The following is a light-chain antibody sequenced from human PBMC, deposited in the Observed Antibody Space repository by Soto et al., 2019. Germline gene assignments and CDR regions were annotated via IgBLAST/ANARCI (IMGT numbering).Light chain of an antibody. CDR2: ATS. Sequence: EIVLTQSPGTGSLSTGESATLSCRASQSISRSDLAWYQHRPGQSPRLLIYATSSRATGIPDRFTGGGAGTGFTLTISRLEPEDSAVYYCQQYGSSPTFGGGTKVDIK. CDR1: QSISRSD. J-gene: IGKJ4*01. CDR3: QQYGSSPT. V-gene: IGKV3-20*01.